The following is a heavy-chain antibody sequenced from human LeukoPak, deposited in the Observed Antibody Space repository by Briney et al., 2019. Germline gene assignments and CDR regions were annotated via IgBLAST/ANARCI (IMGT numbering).Heavy chain of an antibody. CDR3: ARDLAPSQHDSSGSPAFDY. CDR1: GYTFTSYA. V-gene: IGHV1-18*01. Sequence: GASVKVSCKASGYTFTSYAMHWVRQAPGQGLEWMGWISAYNGNTNYAQKLQGRVTMTTDTSTSTAYMELRSLRSDDTAVYYCARDLAPSQHDSSGSPAFDYWGQGTLVTVSS. D-gene: IGHD3-22*01. J-gene: IGHJ4*02. CDR2: ISAYNGNT.